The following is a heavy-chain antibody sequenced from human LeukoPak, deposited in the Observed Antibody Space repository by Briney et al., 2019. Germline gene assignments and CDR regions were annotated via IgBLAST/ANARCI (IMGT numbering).Heavy chain of an antibody. D-gene: IGHD5/OR15-5a*01. Sequence: SETLSLTCNVSGGSISSNTYFWGWIRRPPGKGLEWIGSIRYSGSTYYNPSLKSRVTISVDTSKNQFSLNLSSLTAADTAVYYCATSDTVSTYNWIDPWGQGTLVTVS. CDR3: ATSDTVSTYNWIDP. V-gene: IGHV4-39*01. J-gene: IGHJ5*02. CDR2: IRYSGST. CDR1: GGSISSNTYF.